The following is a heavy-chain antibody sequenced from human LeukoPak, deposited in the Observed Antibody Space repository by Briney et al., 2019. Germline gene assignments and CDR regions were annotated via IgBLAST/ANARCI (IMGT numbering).Heavy chain of an antibody. J-gene: IGHJ3*02. CDR3: ARVYYDSSGFLGSAFDI. CDR1: GGSISSDGYY. V-gene: IGHV4-31*03. CDR2: IYYSGST. D-gene: IGHD3-22*01. Sequence: SETLSLTCTVSGGSISSDGYYWSWIRQHPGKGLEWIGYIYYSGSTYYNPSLKSRVTISVDTSKNQFSLKLSSVTAADTAVYYCARVYYDSSGFLGSAFDIWGQGTMVTVSS.